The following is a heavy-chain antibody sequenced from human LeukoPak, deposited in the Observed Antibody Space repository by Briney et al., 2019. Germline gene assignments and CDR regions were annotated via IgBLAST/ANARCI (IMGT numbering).Heavy chain of an antibody. J-gene: IGHJ4*02. Sequence: SSESLSLTRAASGYSISSGCTWGGSRQPPGKGLEWIGSINHSGSTYYNPSLKSRVTISVDTSKNQFSLKLSCVTAADTAVHYCARALDDFDYWGQGTLVTVSS. V-gene: IGHV4-38-2*01. CDR3: ARALDDFDY. CDR2: INHSGST. D-gene: IGHD1-1*01. CDR1: GYSISSGCT.